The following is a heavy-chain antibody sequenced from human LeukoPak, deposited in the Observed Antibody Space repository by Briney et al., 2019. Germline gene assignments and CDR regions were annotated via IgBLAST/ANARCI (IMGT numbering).Heavy chain of an antibody. Sequence: HPGGSLRLSCAASGFTLSTYGMHWVRQAPGKGLEWVSIIYSGGSTSYADSVKGRFTISRDNSKNTLYLQMNSLRAEDTAVYYCARDVVGATYFDWGQGTLVTVSS. D-gene: IGHD1-26*01. CDR1: GFTLSTYG. CDR2: IYSGGST. CDR3: ARDVVGATYFD. J-gene: IGHJ4*02. V-gene: IGHV3-53*01.